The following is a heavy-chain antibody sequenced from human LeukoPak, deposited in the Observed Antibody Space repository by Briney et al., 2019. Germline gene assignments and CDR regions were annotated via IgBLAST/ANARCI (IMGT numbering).Heavy chain of an antibody. CDR2: ISAYNGNT. D-gene: IGHD3-10*01. J-gene: IGHJ5*02. Sequence: ASVKVSFTASGYTFTSYGISWVRQAPGQGLEWMGWISAYNGNTNYAQKLQGRVTMTTDTSTSTAYMELRSLRSDDTAVYYCARVIRNNWFDPWGQGTLVTVSS. CDR3: ARVIRNNWFDP. V-gene: IGHV1-18*01. CDR1: GYTFTSYG.